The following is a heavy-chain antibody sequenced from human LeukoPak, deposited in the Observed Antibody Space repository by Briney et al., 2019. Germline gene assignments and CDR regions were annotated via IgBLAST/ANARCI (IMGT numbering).Heavy chain of an antibody. Sequence: SETLSLTWTVSGGSITSYYWSWIRQPPGKGLEWIGYIYYSGSTNYNPSLKGRVTISVDTSKNQFSLKLSSVTAADTAVYYCARGGVNYKIAGPWGQGALVTVSS. V-gene: IGHV4-59*01. CDR1: GGSITSYY. D-gene: IGHD3-10*01. CDR2: IYYSGST. J-gene: IGHJ5*02. CDR3: ARGGVNYKIAGP.